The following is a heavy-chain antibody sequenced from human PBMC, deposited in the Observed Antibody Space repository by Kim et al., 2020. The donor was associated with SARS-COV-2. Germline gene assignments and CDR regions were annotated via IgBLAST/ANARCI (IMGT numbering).Heavy chain of an antibody. V-gene: IGHV3-72*01. CDR3: ARGFCSGGTRYSGDN. J-gene: IGHJ5*01. Sequence: GGSLRLSCAASGFIFSDPYMDWVRQAPGKGLEWVGRTSNKANSYTTEYAASVKGRFSVSRDDSKNSLYMQMNSLKTEDTAVYYCARGFCSGGTRYSGDN. CDR2: TSNKANSYTT. CDR1: GFIFSDPY. D-gene: IGHD2-15*01.